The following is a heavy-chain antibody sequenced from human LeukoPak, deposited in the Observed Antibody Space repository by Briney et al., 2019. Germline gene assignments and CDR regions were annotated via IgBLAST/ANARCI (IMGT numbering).Heavy chain of an antibody. J-gene: IGHJ4*02. CDR2: INHSGST. V-gene: IGHV4-39*07. CDR1: GGSISSSNYY. Sequence: SETLSLTCSVSGGSISSSNYYWGWIRQPPGKGLEWIGEINHSGSTNYNPSLKSRVTISVDTSKNQFSLKLSSVTAADTAVYYCARAGDRAVEMATIRGGDLDYWGQGTLVTVSS. D-gene: IGHD5-12*01. CDR3: ARAGDRAVEMATIRGGDLDY.